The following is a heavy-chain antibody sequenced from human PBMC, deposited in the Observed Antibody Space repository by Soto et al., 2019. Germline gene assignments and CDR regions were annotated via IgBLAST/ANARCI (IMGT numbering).Heavy chain of an antibody. CDR1: GGSISSGGYY. J-gene: IGHJ5*02. V-gene: IGHV4-31*03. CDR3: ARDSVVAAGFDP. Sequence: PSETLSLTCTVSGGSISSGGYYWSWIRQHPGKGLEWIGYIYYSGSTYYNPSLKSRVTISVDTSKNQFSLKLSSVTAADTAVYYRARDSVVAAGFDPWGQGTLVTVSS. D-gene: IGHD2-15*01. CDR2: IYYSGST.